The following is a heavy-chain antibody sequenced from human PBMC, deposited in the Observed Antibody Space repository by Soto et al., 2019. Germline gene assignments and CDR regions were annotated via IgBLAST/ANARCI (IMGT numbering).Heavy chain of an antibody. CDR3: TRHMTTEGYFDY. Sequence: QITLKESGPTLVKPTQTLTLTFTFSGFSLSTSGVGVGWIRQPPGKALEWLALIYWDDDKRYSPSLKSRLTITTDTSKNQVVLKLTNMDPVDTATYYCTRHMTTEGYFDYWGQGTLVTVSS. CDR1: GFSLSTSGVG. J-gene: IGHJ4*02. V-gene: IGHV2-5*02. CDR2: IYWDDDK. D-gene: IGHD4-17*01.